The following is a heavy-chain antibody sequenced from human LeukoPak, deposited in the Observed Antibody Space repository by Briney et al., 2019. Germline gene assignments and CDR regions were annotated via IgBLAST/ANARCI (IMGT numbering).Heavy chain of an antibody. D-gene: IGHD2-2*01. CDR2: LDPSDSYT. J-gene: IGHJ2*01. V-gene: IGHV5-10-1*01. Sequence: GESLRISCKGSGYSFTSYWISWVRQMPGKGLEWMGRLDPSDSYTNYSPSFQGHVTISADKSISTAYLQWSSLKASDTAMYYCARSAAIVVVPAASHWYFDLWGRGTLVTVSS. CDR1: GYSFTSYW. CDR3: ARSAAIVVVPAASHWYFDL.